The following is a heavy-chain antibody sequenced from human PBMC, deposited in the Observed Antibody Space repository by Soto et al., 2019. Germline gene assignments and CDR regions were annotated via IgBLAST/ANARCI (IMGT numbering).Heavy chain of an antibody. D-gene: IGHD5-12*01. CDR2: FFYTGST. CDR3: ARSRDGYNLNPIDQ. Sequence: QVQLQVSGPGLVKPSATLSLSCTVSTGSSDSFYWSWIRQPPGKGLEWIGYFFYTGSTNHNPSLTGRVTISLDMSSSQFSLSLTSVPAADTAMYYCARSRDGYNLNPIDQWGQGLLVTVSS. J-gene: IGHJ4*02. V-gene: IGHV4-59*01. CDR1: TGSSDSFY.